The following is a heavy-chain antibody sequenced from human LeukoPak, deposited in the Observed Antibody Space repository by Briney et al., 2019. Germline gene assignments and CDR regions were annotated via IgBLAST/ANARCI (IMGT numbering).Heavy chain of an antibody. J-gene: IGHJ4*02. Sequence: GGSLRLSCAASGFNFDDYVMGWVRQAPGKGLEWVSGINWNGGSRGYADSVKGRFTISRDNAKNTLYLQMDSLRSEDTAVYYCARGGVTAAYDYWGQGTLVTVSS. D-gene: IGHD2-2*01. V-gene: IGHV3-20*04. CDR3: ARGGVTAAYDY. CDR1: GFNFDDYV. CDR2: INWNGGSR.